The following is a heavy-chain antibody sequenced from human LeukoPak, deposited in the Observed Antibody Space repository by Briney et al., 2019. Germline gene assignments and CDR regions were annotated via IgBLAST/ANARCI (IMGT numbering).Heavy chain of an antibody. CDR3: ARTGNYDRTYAFDI. J-gene: IGHJ3*02. CDR1: GGSISSGSYY. Sequence: SETLSLTCTVSGGSISSGSYYWSWIRQPPGKGLEWIGSIYYSGSTYYNPSLKSRVTISVDTSKNQFSLKLSSVTAADTAVYYCARTGNYDRTYAFDIWGQGTMVTVSS. CDR2: IYYSGST. D-gene: IGHD3-22*01. V-gene: IGHV4-39*07.